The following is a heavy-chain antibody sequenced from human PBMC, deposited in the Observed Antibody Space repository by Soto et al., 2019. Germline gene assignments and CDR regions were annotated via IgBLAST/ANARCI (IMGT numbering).Heavy chain of an antibody. Sequence: ASVKVSCKASGYTFTSYAMNWVRQAPGQGLEWMGWINTNTGNPTYAQGFTGRFVFYLDTSVSTAYLQICSLKAEDTAVYYCARDKGGSYVDYFDYWGQGTLGTVS. CDR3: ARDKGGSYVDYFDY. CDR1: GYTFTSYA. D-gene: IGHD1-26*01. V-gene: IGHV7-4-1*01. J-gene: IGHJ4*02. CDR2: INTNTGNP.